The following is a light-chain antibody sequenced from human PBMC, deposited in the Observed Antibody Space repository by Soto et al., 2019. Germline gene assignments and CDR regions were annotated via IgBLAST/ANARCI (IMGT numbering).Light chain of an antibody. CDR1: QAISNY. J-gene: IGKJ1*01. Sequence: IQMTQSPSSLSASVGDRATIICRASQAISNYLAWYQQRPGKVLSFLIYAASTLQLGVPSRFSGSGSGTDFTLTISSLQHEDVATYYCQKYNSARWTFGQGTKVEIK. CDR3: QKYNSARWT. CDR2: AAS. V-gene: IGKV1-27*01.